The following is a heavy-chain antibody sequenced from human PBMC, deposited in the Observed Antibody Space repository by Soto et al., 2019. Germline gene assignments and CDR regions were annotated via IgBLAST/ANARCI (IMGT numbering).Heavy chain of an antibody. J-gene: IGHJ4*01. CDR2: ISYSGNT. D-gene: IGHD3-3*01. V-gene: IGHV4-31*03. CDR3: ARGPTTFWSSYRFAYFDS. Sequence: TSETLSLTCTVSGASINSASYYWSWIRQRPGEGLEWIGFISYSGNTYHSPSLKSRLVLSVDTSKNQFSLELGSMTAADTAVYYCARGPTTFWSSYRFAYFDSWGHGTLVTVSS. CDR1: GASINSASYY.